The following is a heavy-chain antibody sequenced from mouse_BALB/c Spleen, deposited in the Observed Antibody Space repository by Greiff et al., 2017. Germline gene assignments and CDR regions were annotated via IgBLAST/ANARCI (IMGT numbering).Heavy chain of an antibody. V-gene: IGHV5-12-2*01. CDR3: ARHQYGNYGAMDY. D-gene: IGHD2-10*02. J-gene: IGHJ4*01. CDR2: ISNGGGST. Sequence: EVKLMESGGGLVQPGGSLKLSCAASGFTFSSYTMSWVRQTPEKRLEWVAYISNGGGSTYYPDTVKGRFTISRDNAKNTLYLQMSSLKSEDTAMYYCARHQYGNYGAMDYWGQGTSVTVSS. CDR1: GFTFSSYT.